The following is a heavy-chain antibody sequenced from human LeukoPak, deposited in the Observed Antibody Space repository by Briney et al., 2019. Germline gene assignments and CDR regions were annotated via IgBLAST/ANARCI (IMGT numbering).Heavy chain of an antibody. Sequence: GGSLRLSCTASGFTFGDHAMSWVRQAPGEGLKWVGFIRSKAYGGTTEYAASVRGRFTISRDDSKSIAYLQMNSLKTEDTAVYYCAVGGPEYWGQGTLVTVSS. V-gene: IGHV3-49*04. CDR1: GFTFGDHA. CDR2: IRSKAYGGTT. CDR3: AVGGPEY. J-gene: IGHJ4*02.